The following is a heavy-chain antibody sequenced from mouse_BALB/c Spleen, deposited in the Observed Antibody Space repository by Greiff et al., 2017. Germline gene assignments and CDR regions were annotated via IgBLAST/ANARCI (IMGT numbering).Heavy chain of an antibody. CDR2: ISSGGGST. Sequence: EVHLVESGGGLVKPGGSLKLSCAASGFTFSSYAMSWVRQSPEKRLEWVAEISSGGGSTYYPDTVKGRFTISRDNAKNTLYLQMSSLKSEDTAMYYCARQYYGSSDYAMDYWGQGTSVTVSS. J-gene: IGHJ4*01. V-gene: IGHV5-12-1*01. D-gene: IGHD1-1*01. CDR3: ARQYYGSSDYAMDY. CDR1: GFTFSSYA.